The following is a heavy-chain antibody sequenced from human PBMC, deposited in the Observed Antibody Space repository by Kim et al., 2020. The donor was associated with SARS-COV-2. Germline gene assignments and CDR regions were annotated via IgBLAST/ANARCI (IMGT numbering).Heavy chain of an antibody. CDR3: TRDHGSESYVFYYYGMDV. V-gene: IGHV3-49*02. Sequence: KGRFTISRDDSKSIAYLQMNSLKTEDTAVYYCTRDHGSESYVFYYYGMDVWGQGTTVTVSS. J-gene: IGHJ6*02. D-gene: IGHD3-10*01.